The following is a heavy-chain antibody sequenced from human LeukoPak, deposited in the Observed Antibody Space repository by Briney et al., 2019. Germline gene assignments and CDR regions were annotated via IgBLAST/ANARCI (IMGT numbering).Heavy chain of an antibody. J-gene: IGHJ2*01. D-gene: IGHD3-10*01. Sequence: SETLSLTCTVSGGSVSSGSYYWRWIRQPAGKGLEWIGRIYTSGSTNYNPSLKSRVTMSVDTSKNQFSLKLSSVTAADTAVYYCASYAGFGEYWYFDLWGRGTLVTVSS. CDR3: ASYAGFGEYWYFDL. CDR2: IYTSGST. V-gene: IGHV4-61*02. CDR1: GGSVSSGSYY.